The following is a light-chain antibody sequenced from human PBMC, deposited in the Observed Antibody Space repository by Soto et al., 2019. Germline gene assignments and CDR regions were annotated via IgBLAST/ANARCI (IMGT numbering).Light chain of an antibody. V-gene: IGKV1-5*01. Sequence: PADVSASVDDLATITYRASQSISSWLAWYQQKLGRAPRLLIYDASSLESGVPSRFSGSGYGTEFTLTISSLQPDDFATYYCQQYNTYSSLTFGGGTMV. CDR3: QQYNTYSSLT. J-gene: IGKJ4*01. CDR1: QSISSW. CDR2: DAS.